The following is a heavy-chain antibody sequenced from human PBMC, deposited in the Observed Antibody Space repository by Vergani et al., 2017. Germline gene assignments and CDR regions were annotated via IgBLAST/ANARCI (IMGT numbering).Heavy chain of an antibody. CDR3: ARHSTVEWLVKLGWIDP. D-gene: IGHD6-19*01. CDR1: GASIRSSNYY. V-gene: IGHV4-39*01. CDR2: IYYSGST. J-gene: IGHJ5*02. Sequence: QLQLQESGPGLVKPSATLSLTCSVSGASIRSSNYYWGWIRQPPGKGLEWIASIYYSGSTYYNPSLTSRVTISLYTSKNQFSLKLSSVTAADTAVYFCARHSTVEWLVKLGWIDPWGQGILGTVSS.